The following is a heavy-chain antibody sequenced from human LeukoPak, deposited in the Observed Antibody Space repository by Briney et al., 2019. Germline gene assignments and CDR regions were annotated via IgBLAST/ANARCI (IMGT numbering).Heavy chain of an antibody. Sequence: GGSLRLSCAASGVTFSSYGMSWVRQVPGKGLEWVSAISGSGGSTYYADSVKGRFTISRDNSKNTLYLQMNSLRAEDTAVYYCAKDGPRDSRPLIYYDSSEGPYWGQGTLVTVSS. V-gene: IGHV3-23*01. CDR2: ISGSGGST. CDR1: GVTFSSYG. D-gene: IGHD3-22*01. CDR3: AKDGPRDSRPLIYYDSSEGPY. J-gene: IGHJ4*02.